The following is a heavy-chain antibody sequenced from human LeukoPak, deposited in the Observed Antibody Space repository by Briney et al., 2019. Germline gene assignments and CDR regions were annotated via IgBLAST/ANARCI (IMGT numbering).Heavy chain of an antibody. Sequence: SETLSLTCTVSGGSIRSYYWSWIRQPPGKGLEWIGYMSYSGSTNHNPSLKSRVTISEDTSKDQFSLKLTSVTAADTAVYYCARARTAMAGVYTFDIWGQGTMVTASS. V-gene: IGHV4-59*01. D-gene: IGHD5-18*01. CDR2: MSYSGST. CDR3: ARARTAMAGVYTFDI. CDR1: GGSIRSYY. J-gene: IGHJ3*02.